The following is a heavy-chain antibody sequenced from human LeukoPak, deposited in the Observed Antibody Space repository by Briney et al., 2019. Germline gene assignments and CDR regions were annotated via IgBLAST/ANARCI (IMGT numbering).Heavy chain of an antibody. CDR1: GFTFSSYA. Sequence: GRSLRLSCAASGFTFSSYAMHWVRQAPGKGLEWVAVISYDGSNKYYADSVKGRFTISRDNSKNTLYLQMNSLRAEDTAVYYCARGGRPTVTTGSDYWGQGTLVTVSS. CDR2: ISYDGSNK. V-gene: IGHV3-30-3*01. D-gene: IGHD4-4*01. J-gene: IGHJ4*02. CDR3: ARGGRPTVTTGSDY.